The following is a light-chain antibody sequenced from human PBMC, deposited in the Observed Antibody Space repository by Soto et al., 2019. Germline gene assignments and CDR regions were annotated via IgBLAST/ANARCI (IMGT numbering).Light chain of an antibody. CDR3: QQYDVIPV. V-gene: IGKV1-33*01. J-gene: IGKJ3*01. Sequence: DIQMTQSPPSVSASVGDRVTITCQASQDIRHFLNWYQQKPGEAPNLPIYDASTLQAGVPSRFTGSGSGTIFTFTITRLQPEDVATYYCQQYDVIPVFGPGTKVQLK. CDR1: QDIRHF. CDR2: DAS.